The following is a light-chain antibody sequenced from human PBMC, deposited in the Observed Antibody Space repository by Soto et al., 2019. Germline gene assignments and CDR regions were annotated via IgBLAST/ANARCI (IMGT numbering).Light chain of an antibody. CDR1: NTDVGGYNY. J-gene: IGLJ3*02. CDR3: TSYTPTGALV. Sequence: QSALTQPASVSGSPGQSITVSCTGTNTDVGGYNYVSWYQHRPGKAPRLMIYEVSNRLSGVSNRFSVSKSGNKASLTISGIKSEDEADYYCTSYTPTGALVFGSGTKLTVL. V-gene: IGLV2-14*01. CDR2: EVS.